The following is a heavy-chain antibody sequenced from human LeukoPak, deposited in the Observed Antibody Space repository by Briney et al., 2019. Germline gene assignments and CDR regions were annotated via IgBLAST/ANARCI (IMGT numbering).Heavy chain of an antibody. CDR1: GLTFNNYA. Sequence: GGSLRLSCAASGLTFNNYAMNWVRQAPGKGLEWVSAISGSGSYTYYADSVKGRFTISRDNSKNTLSLQMNILRAEDTAAYYCAKGSRWELPIDYWGQGTLVTVSS. D-gene: IGHD1-26*01. CDR3: AKGSRWELPIDY. V-gene: IGHV3-23*01. J-gene: IGHJ4*02. CDR2: ISGSGSYT.